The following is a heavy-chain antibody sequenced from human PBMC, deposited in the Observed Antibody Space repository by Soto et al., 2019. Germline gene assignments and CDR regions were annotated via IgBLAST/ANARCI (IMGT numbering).Heavy chain of an antibody. V-gene: IGHV3-64D*06. Sequence: AGSLRLSCSASGFTFSSYAMHSVRQAPGKGLEYVSAISSNGGSTYYADSVKGRFTISRDNSKNTLYLQMSSLRAEDTAVYYCVKSDEGSSGWYGYYYYGMDVWGQGTTVTVSS. CDR2: ISSNGGST. CDR3: VKSDEGSSGWYGYYYYGMDV. CDR1: GFTFSSYA. J-gene: IGHJ6*02. D-gene: IGHD6-19*01.